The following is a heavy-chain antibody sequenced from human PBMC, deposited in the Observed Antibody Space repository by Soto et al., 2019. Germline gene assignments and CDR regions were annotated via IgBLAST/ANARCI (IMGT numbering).Heavy chain of an antibody. D-gene: IGHD2-2*01. CDR3: ASPAADRTEYFQH. Sequence: GGSLRLSCAASGFTFSSYSMNWVRQAPGKGLEWVSYISRSSSTIYYADSVKGRFTISRDNAKNSLYLQMNSLRADDTAVYSCASPAADRTEYFQHWGQGTLVTVSS. CDR2: ISRSSSTI. V-gene: IGHV3-48*01. J-gene: IGHJ1*01. CDR1: GFTFSSYS.